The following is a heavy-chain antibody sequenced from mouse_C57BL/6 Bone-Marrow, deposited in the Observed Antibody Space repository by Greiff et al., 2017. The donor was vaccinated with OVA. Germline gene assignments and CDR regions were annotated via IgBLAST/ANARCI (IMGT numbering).Heavy chain of an antibody. Sequence: VQLQQSGTVLARPGASVKMSCKTSGYTFTSYWMHWVKQRPGQGLEWIGAIYPGNSDTSYNQKFKGKAKLTADTSASTAYMELSSLTNEDSAVYYCTGGLEAYWGQGTLVTVSA. CDR2: IYPGNSDT. J-gene: IGHJ3*01. CDR1: GYTFTSYW. D-gene: IGHD2-4*01. CDR3: TGGLEAY. V-gene: IGHV1-5*01.